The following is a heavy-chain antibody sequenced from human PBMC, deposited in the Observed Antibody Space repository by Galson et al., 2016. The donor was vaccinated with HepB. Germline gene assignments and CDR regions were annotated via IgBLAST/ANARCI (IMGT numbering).Heavy chain of an antibody. V-gene: IGHV2-70*04. J-gene: IGHJ6*02. CDR3: ASSWFGESFGMDV. CDR2: IDWDDDK. CDR1: GFSLSADAMR. Sequence: PALVKPTQTLTLTCTISGFSLSADAMRVTWIRQPPGKALEWLARIDWDDDKFYNTSLKTRLTISKDTSKNQVVLRMANMDPVDTDTYFCASSWFGESFGMDVWGQGTTVTVSS. D-gene: IGHD3-10*01.